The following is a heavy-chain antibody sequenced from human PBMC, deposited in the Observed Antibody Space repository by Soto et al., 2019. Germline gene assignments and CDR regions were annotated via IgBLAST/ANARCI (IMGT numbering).Heavy chain of an antibody. CDR1: GGSISSGGYS. J-gene: IGHJ4*02. D-gene: IGHD5-18*01. V-gene: IGHV4-30-2*01. CDR3: ARSGYSYDLDY. CDR2: IYHSGST. Sequence: QLQLQESGSGLVKPSQTLSLTCAVSGGSISSGGYSWSWIRQPPGKGLEWMGYIYHSGSTYYNPSLKSRVTISVARSKNQFSLKLSSVTAADTAVYYCARSGYSYDLDYWGQGTLVTVSS.